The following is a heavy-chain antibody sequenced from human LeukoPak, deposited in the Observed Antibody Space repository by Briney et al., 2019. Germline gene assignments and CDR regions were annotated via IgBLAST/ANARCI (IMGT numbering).Heavy chain of an antibody. Sequence: PSETLSLTCTVSGGSVSGGNYFCTWIRQPPGKGLEWIGYMYYSGSTYYNPSLKSRVIISVDPSKNQFTLKLTSVSAADTAMYYCARATDAIFDWFDSWGQGTLVTVSS. CDR3: ARATDAIFDWFDS. CDR2: MYYSGST. CDR1: GGSVSGGNYF. V-gene: IGHV4-30-4*01. J-gene: IGHJ5*01. D-gene: IGHD2-21*02.